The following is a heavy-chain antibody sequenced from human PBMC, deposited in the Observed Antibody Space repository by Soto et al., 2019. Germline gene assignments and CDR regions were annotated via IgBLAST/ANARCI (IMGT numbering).Heavy chain of an antibody. CDR1: GFTFSSYA. CDR2: ISGIGGST. D-gene: IGHD3-9*01. J-gene: IGHJ4*02. CDR3: AKDDILTGYYVDY. Sequence: GGSLSLSCAASGFTFSSYAISWVRQAPGKGLEWVSAISGIGGSTYYADSVKGRFTISRDNSKNTLYLQMNSLRAEDTAVYYCAKDDILTGYYVDYWGQGTLVTVSS. V-gene: IGHV3-23*01.